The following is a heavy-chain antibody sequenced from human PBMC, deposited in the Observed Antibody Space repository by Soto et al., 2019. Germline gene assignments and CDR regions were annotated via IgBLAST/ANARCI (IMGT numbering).Heavy chain of an antibody. CDR3: AGCVGYYGSGSYPQYYYYYMDV. Sequence: GGSLRLSCAASGFTFSSYAMSWVRQAPGKGLEWVSAISGSGGSTYYADSVKGRFTISRDNSKSTLYLQMNSLRAEDTAVYYCAGCVGYYGSGSYPQYYYYYMDVWGKGTTVTVSS. CDR1: GFTFSSYA. D-gene: IGHD3-10*01. V-gene: IGHV3-23*01. CDR2: ISGSGGST. J-gene: IGHJ6*03.